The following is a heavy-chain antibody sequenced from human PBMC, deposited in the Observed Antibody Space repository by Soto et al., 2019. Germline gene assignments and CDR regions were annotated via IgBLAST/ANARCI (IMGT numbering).Heavy chain of an antibody. Sequence: VQLVQSGAEVMKPGASVKVSCKASGYTFISYGINWVRQAPGQGLEWMGWISAYNGNTNYAQKLQGRVTMTTDTSTSTAYMELRSLRSDDTAVYYCARDFRAGIYYGSGSSIDYWGQGTLVTVSS. CDR3: ARDFRAGIYYGSGSSIDY. D-gene: IGHD3-10*01. V-gene: IGHV1-18*01. CDR1: GYTFISYG. J-gene: IGHJ4*02. CDR2: ISAYNGNT.